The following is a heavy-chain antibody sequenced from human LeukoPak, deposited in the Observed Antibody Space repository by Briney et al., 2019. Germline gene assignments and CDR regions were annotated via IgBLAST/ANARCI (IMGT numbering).Heavy chain of an antibody. J-gene: IGHJ4*02. D-gene: IGHD6-19*01. Sequence: SETLSLTCTVSGGSISSYYGSWIRQPPGKGLEWIGYIYYSGSTNYNPSLKSRVTISVDTSKNQFSLKLSSVTAADTAVYYCAVGYSSGWYGYWGQGTLVTVSS. V-gene: IGHV4-59*08. CDR1: GGSISSYY. CDR3: AVGYSSGWYGY. CDR2: IYYSGST.